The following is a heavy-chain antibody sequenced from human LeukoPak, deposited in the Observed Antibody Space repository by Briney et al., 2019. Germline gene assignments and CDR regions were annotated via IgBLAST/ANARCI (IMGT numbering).Heavy chain of an antibody. CDR3: ARVYSSGWRSWFDP. CDR2: VNPSGSS. D-gene: IGHD6-19*01. Sequence: ASVKVSCKASGYTVTSYYMHWVRQAPGQGLEWMAIVNPSGSSSYAQKFQGRATLTRATSTNTVYMELRSLRSDDTAVYYCARVYSSGWRSWFDPWGQGTLVTVSS. CDR1: GYTVTSYY. J-gene: IGHJ5*02. V-gene: IGHV1-46*01.